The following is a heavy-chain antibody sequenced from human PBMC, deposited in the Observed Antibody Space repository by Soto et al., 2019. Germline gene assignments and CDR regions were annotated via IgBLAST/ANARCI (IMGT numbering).Heavy chain of an antibody. CDR3: ARGYSSGYLGNWFDP. V-gene: IGHV4-31*03. CDR1: GASVSSYGYY. CDR2: IYHSGST. Sequence: QVQLQESGPGLVKPSQTLSLTCTVSGASVSSYGYYCSWIRQPPGRGPEWIGHIYHSGSTFYNPSLNSRVTNSVDMSKNQFSLNLSSVTAADTAVYDCARGYSSGYLGNWFDPWGQGTLVTVSS. D-gene: IGHD3-22*01. J-gene: IGHJ5*02.